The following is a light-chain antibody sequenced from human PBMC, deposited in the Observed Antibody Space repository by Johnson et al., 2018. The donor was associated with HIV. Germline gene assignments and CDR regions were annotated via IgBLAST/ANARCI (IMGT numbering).Light chain of an antibody. CDR1: TSNIGNKY. V-gene: IGLV1-51*02. CDR3: GTWDASLSPLYV. Sequence: QPVLTQPPSVSAAPGQKVTISCSGSTSNIGNKYVSWYQHLPGTAPKLLIYENNKRPSGIPDRFSGSKSGTSATLGITGLQTGDEADYYCGTWDASLSPLYVFGSGTTITVL. J-gene: IGLJ1*01. CDR2: ENN.